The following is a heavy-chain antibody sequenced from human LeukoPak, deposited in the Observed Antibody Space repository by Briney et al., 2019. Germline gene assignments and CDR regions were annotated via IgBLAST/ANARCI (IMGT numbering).Heavy chain of an antibody. CDR2: IYPGDSDT. CDR3: ARDYYGSGSYYGY. J-gene: IGHJ4*02. D-gene: IGHD3-10*01. Sequence: GASLQISCKGSGSSFTTYWIGWVRQLPGKGLEWMGIIYPGDSDTRYSPSFQGQVTISADKSISTAYLQWSSLKASDTAMYYCARDYYGSGSYYGYWGQGTLVTVSS. CDR1: GSSFTTYW. V-gene: IGHV5-51*01.